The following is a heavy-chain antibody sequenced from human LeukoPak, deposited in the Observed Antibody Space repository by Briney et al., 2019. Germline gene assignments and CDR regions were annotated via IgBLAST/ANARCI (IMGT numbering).Heavy chain of an antibody. CDR1: GGSITGYS. Sequence: SETLSLTCTVSGGSITGYSWSWFRQSPVKGLEWIGYISYRGATNSNPSLKGRVTVSLDMSKNQFSLKLNSVTAADAAVYYCARGTAAVYWGQGTLVTVSS. J-gene: IGHJ4*02. D-gene: IGHD6-25*01. V-gene: IGHV4-59*01. CDR2: ISYRGAT. CDR3: ARGTAAVY.